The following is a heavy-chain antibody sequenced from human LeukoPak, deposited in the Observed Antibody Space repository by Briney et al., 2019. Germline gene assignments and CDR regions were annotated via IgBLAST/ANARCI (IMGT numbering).Heavy chain of an antibody. CDR3: ARDPRYYYDSSGESYFDY. V-gene: IGHV1-69*04. J-gene: IGHJ4*02. Sequence: GASVKVSCKASGGTFSSYAISWERQAPGQGLEWMGRIIPILGIANYAQKFQGRVTITADKSTSTAYMELSSLRSEDTAVYYCARDPRYYYDSSGESYFDYWGQGTLVTVSS. CDR2: IIPILGIA. D-gene: IGHD3-22*01. CDR1: GGTFSSYA.